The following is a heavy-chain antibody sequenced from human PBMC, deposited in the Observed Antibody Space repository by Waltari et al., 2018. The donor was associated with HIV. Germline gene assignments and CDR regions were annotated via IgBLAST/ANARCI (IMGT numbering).Heavy chain of an antibody. CDR1: GDTFRTYT. J-gene: IGHJ4*02. CDR2: ITPIFKTT. Sequence: QVQLVQSGAEVKKPGSSVKFSCRASGDTFRTYTISWVRQAAGQGLEWMGGITPIFKTTKYAQKFQGRVTLTADESTRTTYMELTSLRSDDTAMYYCARNGDYAPAYWGQGTLVTVSS. D-gene: IGHD4-17*01. CDR3: ARNGDYAPAY. V-gene: IGHV1-69*01.